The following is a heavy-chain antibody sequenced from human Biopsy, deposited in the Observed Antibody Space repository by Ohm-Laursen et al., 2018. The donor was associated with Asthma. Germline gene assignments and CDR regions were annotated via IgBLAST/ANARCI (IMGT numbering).Heavy chain of an antibody. CDR2: INRNGDT. V-gene: IGHV4-30-2*06. Sequence: SDTLSLTCAGSGDSIDSGDYSWTWIRQSPGVGLEWIGYINRNGDTYYNPTLKNRVTISIDRSKNQFTLRLSSVTAADTAVYYCARGWNCGGDCYSLDSWGQGTLVTVSS. CDR3: ARGWNCGGDCYSLDS. CDR1: GDSIDSGDYS. D-gene: IGHD2-21*02. J-gene: IGHJ4*02.